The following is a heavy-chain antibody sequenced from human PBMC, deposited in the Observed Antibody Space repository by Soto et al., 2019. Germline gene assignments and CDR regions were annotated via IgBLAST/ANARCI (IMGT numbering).Heavy chain of an antibody. V-gene: IGHV4-39*01. Sequence: QLQLQESGPGLVKPSETLSLTCTVSGGSISSGNYYWGWIRQPPGKGLEWIGSIYYIGSTYSNPSLKSRITISVDTSKNQFSLKLSSVTAADTAVYYCARLGILTGSTRWFDPWGQGTLVTVSS. CDR3: ARLGILTGSTRWFDP. J-gene: IGHJ5*02. CDR2: IYYIGST. CDR1: GGSISSGNYY. D-gene: IGHD3-9*01.